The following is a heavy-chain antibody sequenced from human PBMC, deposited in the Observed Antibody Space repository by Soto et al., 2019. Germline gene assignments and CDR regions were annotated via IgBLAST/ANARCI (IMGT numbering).Heavy chain of an antibody. CDR3: AKNEQPPYYHYGKAV. CDR1: GYTFTSYG. J-gene: IGHJ6*02. CDR2: ISAYNGNT. V-gene: IGHV1-18*01. Sequence: ASVKVSCKASGYTFTSYGISWVRQVPGQGLEWMGWISAYNGNTNYAQKLQGRVTMTTDTSTSTAYMELRSLRSDDTAVYYCAKNEQPPYYHYGKAVWAQGSTDTVSS.